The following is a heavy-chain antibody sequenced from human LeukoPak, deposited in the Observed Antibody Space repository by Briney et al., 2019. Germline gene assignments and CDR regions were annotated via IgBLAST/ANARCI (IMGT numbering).Heavy chain of an antibody. D-gene: IGHD3-10*01. J-gene: IGHJ4*02. Sequence: SETLSLTCAVYGGSFTGYYWSWIRQPPGKGLEWIGETNQSGRTNYNPSLKSRVTISADTSKNQFSLKLSSVIAADTAVYYCANWYYYGSGNSPRRGPPFDYWGQGTLVTVSS. V-gene: IGHV4-34*01. CDR3: ANWYYYGSGNSPRRGPPFDY. CDR2: TNQSGRT. CDR1: GGSFTGYY.